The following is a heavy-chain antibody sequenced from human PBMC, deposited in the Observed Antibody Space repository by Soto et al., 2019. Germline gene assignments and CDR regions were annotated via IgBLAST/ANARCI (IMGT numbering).Heavy chain of an antibody. J-gene: IGHJ4*02. CDR3: ARGGLAGSWIFDY. CDR1: GGSISSYY. Sequence: PSETLSLTCTVSGGSISSYYWSWIRQPPGKGLEWIGYIYYSGSTNYNPSLKSRVTISVDTSKNQFSLKLSSVTAADTAVYYCARGGLAGSWIFDYWGQGTLVTVSS. D-gene: IGHD6-13*01. CDR2: IYYSGST. V-gene: IGHV4-59*01.